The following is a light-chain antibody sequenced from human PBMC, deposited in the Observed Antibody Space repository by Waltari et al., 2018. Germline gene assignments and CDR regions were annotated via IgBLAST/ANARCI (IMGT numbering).Light chain of an antibody. CDR3: ASWDDSLNGPV. CDR2: TNN. CDR1: SSNLRTMI. Sequence: QSVLTQPPSASGTPGQRVVISCSGSSSNLRTMIVYWYHQIPGMAPKLLIHTNNQRPSGVPDRFSGSKSGTSASLAISGLQSGDEGHYYCASWDDSLNGPVFGGGTKLTVL. J-gene: IGLJ3*02. V-gene: IGLV1-44*01.